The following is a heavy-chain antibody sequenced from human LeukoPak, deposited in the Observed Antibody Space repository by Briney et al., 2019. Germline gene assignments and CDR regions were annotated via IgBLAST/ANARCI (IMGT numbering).Heavy chain of an antibody. CDR2: ISSYNGNT. V-gene: IGHV1-18*01. CDR1: GYTFTSYG. Sequence: ASVKVSCKASGYTFTSYGISWVRQAPGQGHEWMGWISSYNGNTNYAQKLQGRVTMTTDTSTSTAYMELRSLRSDDTAVYYCARKGVSRATPAKNTMIVLVDYCYYYYGMDVCGQGTTVTVSS. CDR3: ARKGVSRATPAKNTMIVLVDYCYYYYGMDV. J-gene: IGHJ6*02. D-gene: IGHD3-22*01.